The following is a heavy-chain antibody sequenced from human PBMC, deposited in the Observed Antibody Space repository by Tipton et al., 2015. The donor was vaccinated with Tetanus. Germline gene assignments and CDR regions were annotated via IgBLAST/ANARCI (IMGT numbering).Heavy chain of an antibody. CDR2: ISGSGDTT. D-gene: IGHD2-15*01. V-gene: IGHV3-23*01. Sequence: SLRLSCAASGFTFRSYAMNWVRQAPGKGLEWVSTISGSGDTTYYADSVKGRFTISRDNSKNTLYLQMNSLRADDTAVYYCAKNSADADYYYYGMNVWGQGTTVTVS. CDR3: AKNSADADYYYYGMNV. CDR1: GFTFRSYA. J-gene: IGHJ6*02.